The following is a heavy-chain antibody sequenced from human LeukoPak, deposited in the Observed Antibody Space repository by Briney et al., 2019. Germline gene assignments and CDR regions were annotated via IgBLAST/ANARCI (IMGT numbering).Heavy chain of an antibody. D-gene: IGHD3-22*01. V-gene: IGHV4-34*01. CDR1: GGSFSGYY. J-gene: IGHJ1*01. CDR3: ARGPTYYYDSSGYSFFFQH. CDR2: INHSGST. Sequence: SETLSLTCAVYGGSFSGYYWSWIRQPPGKGLEWIGEINHSGSTNYNPSLKSRVTISVDTSKNQFSVKLSSVTAADTAVYYCARGPTYYYDSSGYSFFFQHWGQGTLVTVSS.